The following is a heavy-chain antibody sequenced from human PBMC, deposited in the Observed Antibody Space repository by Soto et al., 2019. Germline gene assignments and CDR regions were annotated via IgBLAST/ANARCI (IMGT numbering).Heavy chain of an antibody. CDR3: ARVLSIAARRLFDY. CDR1: GGTFSSYA. CDR2: IIPIFGTA. V-gene: IGHV1-69*14. D-gene: IGHD6-6*01. J-gene: IGHJ4*02. Sequence: QVQLVQSGAEVKKPGSSVKVSCKASGGTFSSYAISWVRQAPGQGLEWMGGIIPIFGTANYAQKFQGRVTXXEXTXXSTAYMELSSLRSEDTAVYYCARVLSIAARRLFDYWGQGTLVTVSS.